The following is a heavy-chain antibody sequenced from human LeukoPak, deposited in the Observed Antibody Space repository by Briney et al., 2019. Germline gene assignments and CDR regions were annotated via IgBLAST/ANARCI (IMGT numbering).Heavy chain of an antibody. D-gene: IGHD3-22*01. CDR1: GFTFSNYA. J-gene: IGHJ4*02. Sequence: PGGSLRLSCEASGFTFSNYAMSWVRQGPGMGLEWVSSISGSGVSTKYADSVKGRFTISRDNAKNSLYLQMNSLRAEDTAVYYCARDARITMIVVGHYYFDYWGQGTLVTVSS. CDR3: ARDARITMIVVGHYYFDY. V-gene: IGHV3-23*01. CDR2: ISGSGVST.